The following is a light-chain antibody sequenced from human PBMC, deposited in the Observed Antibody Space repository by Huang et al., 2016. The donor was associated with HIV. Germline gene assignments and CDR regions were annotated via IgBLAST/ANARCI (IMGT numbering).Light chain of an antibody. V-gene: IGKV1-5*03. CDR1: QSIGSW. CDR2: KAS. CDR3: QQYSSFPWT. Sequence: DIQMTKSPSTLSASVGDRVTITCRASQSIGSWLAWYHQKPGKAPKLLIYKASRLESGVPSRFSGSGSGTEFTLTISSLQPDDFATFFCQQYSSFPWTFGQGTKLESK. J-gene: IGKJ2*02.